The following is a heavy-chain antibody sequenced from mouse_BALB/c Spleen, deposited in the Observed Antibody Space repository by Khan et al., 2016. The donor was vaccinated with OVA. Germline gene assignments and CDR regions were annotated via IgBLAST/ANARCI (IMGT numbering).Heavy chain of an antibody. CDR3: ARKKYDNYVSLGY. CDR1: GFSLSRYS. CDR2: IWSGGST. D-gene: IGHD2-10*02. J-gene: IGHJ4*01. V-gene: IGHV2-6-4*01. Sequence: QVQLKESGPGLVAPSQSLSITCTVSGFSLSRYSVHWVRQPPGKGLEWLGMIWSGGSTDYNSALESRLSISKDNSKSQVFLKMNGLQTDDTAMYDCARKKYDNYVSLGYWGQGTSVTVSS.